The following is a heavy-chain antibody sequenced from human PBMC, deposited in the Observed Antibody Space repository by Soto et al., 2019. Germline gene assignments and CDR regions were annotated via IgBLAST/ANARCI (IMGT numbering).Heavy chain of an antibody. CDR1: GGSFSGYY. CDR3: ARAITIFGVVIQYGNWFDP. Sequence: PSETLSLTCAVYGGSFSGYYWTWIRQSPGKGLEWIGDVNHSGRTSYDPSLKSRVTISVDTSKNQFSLKLSSVTATDTAVYYCARAITIFGVVIQYGNWFDPWGQGTLVTVSS. CDR2: VNHSGRT. D-gene: IGHD3-3*01. J-gene: IGHJ5*02. V-gene: IGHV4-34*01.